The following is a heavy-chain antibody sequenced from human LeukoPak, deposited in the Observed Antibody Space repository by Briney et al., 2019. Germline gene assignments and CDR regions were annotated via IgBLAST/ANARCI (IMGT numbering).Heavy chain of an antibody. CDR1: GYTFTSYY. Sequence: WASVKVSCKASGYTFTSYYMHWVRQAPGQGLEWMGIINPSGGSTSYAQKFQGRVTMTRDTSTSTVYMELSSLRSEDTAVYYCASGEAYYDFWSGYKAFDYWGQGTLVTVSS. D-gene: IGHD3-3*01. V-gene: IGHV1-46*01. CDR3: ASGEAYYDFWSGYKAFDY. CDR2: INPSGGST. J-gene: IGHJ4*02.